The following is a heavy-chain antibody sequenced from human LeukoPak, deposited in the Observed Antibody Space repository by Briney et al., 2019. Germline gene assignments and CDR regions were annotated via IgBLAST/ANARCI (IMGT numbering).Heavy chain of an antibody. CDR2: ISGSGGNT. D-gene: IGHD6-19*01. CDR1: GFTFSSYA. CDR3: AKSREWLVLGSIDY. Sequence: GGSLRLSCAASGFTFSSYAMSWVRQAPGKGLEWVSAISGSGGNTYYADSVKGRFTISRDNSKNTLYLQMNSLRAEDTAVYYCAKSREWLVLGSIDYWGQGTLVTVSS. V-gene: IGHV3-23*01. J-gene: IGHJ4*02.